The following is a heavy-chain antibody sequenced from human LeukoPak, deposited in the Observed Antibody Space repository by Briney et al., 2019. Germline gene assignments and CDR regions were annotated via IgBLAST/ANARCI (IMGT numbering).Heavy chain of an antibody. CDR3: ARDPTRRLGIVVVPAAINNWFDP. D-gene: IGHD2-2*01. V-gene: IGHV1-46*01. CDR1: GYTFTSYY. Sequence: ASVKVSCKASGYTFTSYYMHWVPQAPGQGLEWMGIINPSGGSTSYAQKFQGRVTMTRDTSTSTVYMELSSLRSEDTAVYYCARDPTRRLGIVVVPAAINNWFDPWGQGTLVTVSS. CDR2: INPSGGST. J-gene: IGHJ5*02.